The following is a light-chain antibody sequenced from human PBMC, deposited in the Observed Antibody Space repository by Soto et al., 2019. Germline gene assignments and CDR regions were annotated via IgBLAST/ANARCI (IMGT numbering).Light chain of an antibody. CDR1: NSNIETNY. CDR2: RNS. Sequence: QSVLTQPPSASGTPGQTVVISCSGSNSNIETNYVFWYQQLPGAAPKPLMYRNSQRPSGVPDRFSGSKSGTSASLAISGLRSDDEADYYCASWDDSLIGGVFGGGTKLTVL. V-gene: IGLV1-47*01. J-gene: IGLJ3*02. CDR3: ASWDDSLIGGV.